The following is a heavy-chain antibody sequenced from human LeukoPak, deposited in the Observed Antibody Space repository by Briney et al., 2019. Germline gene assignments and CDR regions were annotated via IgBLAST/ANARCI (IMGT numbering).Heavy chain of an antibody. V-gene: IGHV1-8*03. D-gene: IGHD6-13*01. CDR1: GYTFTSYD. J-gene: IGHJ4*02. Sequence: ASAKVSCXASGYTFTSYDINWVRQATGQGLEWMGWMNPNSGNTGYAQKFQGRVTITRNTSISTAYMELSSLRSEDTAVYYCARGAAAAGNDYWGQGTLVTVSS. CDR2: MNPNSGNT. CDR3: ARGAAAAGNDY.